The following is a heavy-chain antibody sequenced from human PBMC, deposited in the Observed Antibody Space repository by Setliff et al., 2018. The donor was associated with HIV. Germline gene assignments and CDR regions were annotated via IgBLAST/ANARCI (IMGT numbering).Heavy chain of an antibody. J-gene: IGHJ5*02. V-gene: IGHV1-24*01. CDR3: ARIWLHKDADIPRFDP. Sequence: ASVKVSCKISGYTLAELSMHWVRQAPGKGLEWMGGFDPEHGGTIYAQQFQGRVTMTEEKSADTAYMELKSLRSDDTAIYYCARIWLHKDADIPRFDPWGQGTLVTVSS. D-gene: IGHD2-15*01. CDR2: FDPEHGGT. CDR1: GYTLAELS.